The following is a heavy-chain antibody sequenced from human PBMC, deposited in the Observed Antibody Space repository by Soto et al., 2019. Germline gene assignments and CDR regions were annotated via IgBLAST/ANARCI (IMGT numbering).Heavy chain of an antibody. CDR3: AHRAYCSGGSCYPYTCFDP. CDR2: LYWDDDK. Sequence: SGPTLVNPTQTLTLTCTSSWSPLSTSGVGVGWIRQPPGKALEWLALLYWDDDKRYSPSLKSRLTITKDTSKNQVVLTMTNMDPVDTATYYCAHRAYCSGGSCYPYTCFDPWGQGTLVTVSS. V-gene: IGHV2-5*02. CDR1: WSPLSTSGVG. D-gene: IGHD2-15*01. J-gene: IGHJ5*02.